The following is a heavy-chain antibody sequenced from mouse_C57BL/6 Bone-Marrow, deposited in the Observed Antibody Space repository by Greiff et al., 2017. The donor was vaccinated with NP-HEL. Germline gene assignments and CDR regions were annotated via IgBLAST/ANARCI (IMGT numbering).Heavy chain of an antibody. CDR2: INYDGSST. J-gene: IGHJ1*03. Sequence: EVMLVESEGGLVQPGSSMKLSCTASGFTFSDYYMAWVRQVPEKGLEWVANINYDGSSTYYLDSLKSRFIISRDNAKNILYLQMSSLKSEDTATYYCARDRGYGSSSWYFDVWGTGTTVTVSS. CDR1: GFTFSDYY. CDR3: ARDRGYGSSSWYFDV. D-gene: IGHD1-1*01. V-gene: IGHV5-16*01.